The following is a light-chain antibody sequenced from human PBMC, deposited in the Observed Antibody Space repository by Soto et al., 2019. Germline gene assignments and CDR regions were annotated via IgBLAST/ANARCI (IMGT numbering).Light chain of an antibody. V-gene: IGKV1-5*03. CDR3: QQYNSSPT. J-gene: IGKJ1*01. CDR1: QSISSW. Sequence: DIQMTQSPSALSASVGDRVTITCRASQSISSWLAWYQQKPGKAPKLLISKASSLESGVPSRFRGSGSGTEFTLTISSLQPDDFATYYCQQYNSSPTFGQGTKVEIK. CDR2: KAS.